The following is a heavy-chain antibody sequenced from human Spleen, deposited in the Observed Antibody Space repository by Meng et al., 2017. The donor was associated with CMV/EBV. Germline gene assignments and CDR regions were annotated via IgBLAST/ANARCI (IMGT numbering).Heavy chain of an antibody. CDR3: ARERGTMVRGPLDY. CDR1: GGSISSYS. J-gene: IGHJ4*02. Sequence: HLQYPGPGFVKPSGPLSLTWTVPGGSISSYSWSVIRQPAGKGLEWIGRIYTSGSTNYNPSLKSRVTMSVDTSKNQFSLKLSSVTAADTAVYYCARERGTMVRGPLDYWGQGTLVTVSS. D-gene: IGHD3-10*01. CDR2: IYTSGST. V-gene: IGHV4-4*07.